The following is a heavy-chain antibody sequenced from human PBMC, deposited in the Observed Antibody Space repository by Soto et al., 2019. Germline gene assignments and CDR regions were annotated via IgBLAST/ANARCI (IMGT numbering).Heavy chain of an antibody. D-gene: IGHD5-12*01. CDR1: GGSISSGGYY. CDR2: IYYSGST. J-gene: IGHJ4*02. Sequence: PSETLSLTCTVSGGSISSGGYYWSWIRQHPGKGLEWIGYIYYSGSTYYNPSLKSRVTISVDTSKNQFSLKLSSVTAADTAVYYCARTDNSGYDFLHFDYWGQGTLVTVSS. CDR3: ARTDNSGYDFLHFDY. V-gene: IGHV4-31*03.